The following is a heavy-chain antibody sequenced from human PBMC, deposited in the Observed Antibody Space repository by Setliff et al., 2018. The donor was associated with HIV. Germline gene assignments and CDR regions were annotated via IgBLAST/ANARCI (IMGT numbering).Heavy chain of an antibody. CDR2: IGYNGNT. CDR1: GYNFNNHG. CDR3: ARVPVSNYYYYMDV. Sequence: RASVKVSCKASGYNFNNHGITWVRQAPGRGLEWVGWIGYNGNTNYAQKFQGRVTMTTDTSTNTAYMDLTSLKSDDTAVYYCARVPVSNYYYYMDVWGKGTTVTVSS. J-gene: IGHJ6*03. V-gene: IGHV1-18*01.